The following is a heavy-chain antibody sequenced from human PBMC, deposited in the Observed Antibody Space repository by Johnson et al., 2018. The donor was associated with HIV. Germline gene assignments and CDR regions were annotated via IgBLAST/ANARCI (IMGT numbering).Heavy chain of an antibody. CDR3: AKDPNRWEQLAYAFDI. CDR2: IWYDGSNK. V-gene: IGHV3-33*06. Sequence: QVRLVESGGGVVQPGRSLRLSCAASGFTFSSYGMHWVRQAPGKGLEWVAVIWYDGSNKYYADSVKGRFTISRDNSKNPLNLQMNSLRADDTAVYYCAKDPNRWEQLAYAFDIWGQGTMVTVSS. CDR1: GFTFSSYG. D-gene: IGHD6-6*01. J-gene: IGHJ3*02.